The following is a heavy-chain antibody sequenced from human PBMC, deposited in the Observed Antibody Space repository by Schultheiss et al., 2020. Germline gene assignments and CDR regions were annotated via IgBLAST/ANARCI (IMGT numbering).Heavy chain of an antibody. CDR2: INGDGSST. CDR3: AKQQWLVGY. CDR1: GFTFSSYW. Sequence: GGSLRLSCAASGFTFSSYWMHWVRQAPGKGLVWVSRINGDGSSTDYADSVKGRFTISRDNSKNTLYLQMNSLRAEDTAVYYCAKQQWLVGYWGQGTLVTVSS. D-gene: IGHD6-19*01. J-gene: IGHJ4*02. V-gene: IGHV3-74*01.